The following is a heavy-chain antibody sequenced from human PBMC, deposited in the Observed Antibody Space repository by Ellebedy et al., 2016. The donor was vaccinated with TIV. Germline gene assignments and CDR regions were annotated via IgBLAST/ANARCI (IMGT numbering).Heavy chain of an antibody. CDR1: GYTFTSYY. CDR2: INPNSGGT. Sequence: AASVKVSCKASGYTFTSYYMHWVRQAPGQGLEWMGWINPNSGGTNYAQKFQGRVTMTEDTSTDTAYMELSSLRSEDTAVYYCATVPSSYDSSGYYSDYWGQGTLVTVSS. J-gene: IGHJ4*02. CDR3: ATVPSSYDSSGYYSDY. V-gene: IGHV1-2*02. D-gene: IGHD3-22*01.